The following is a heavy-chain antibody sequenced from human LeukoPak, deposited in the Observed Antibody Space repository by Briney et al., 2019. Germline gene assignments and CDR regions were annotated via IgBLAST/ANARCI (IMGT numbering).Heavy chain of an antibody. V-gene: IGHV3-53*01. CDR3: ARDWGSGSFYAEPYFDY. CDR1: GFTFSSYS. CDR2: IYSGGST. Sequence: PGGSLRLSCAASGFTFSSYSMNWVRQAPGKGLEWVSVIYSGGSTDYADSVKGRFTISRDNSKNTLYLQMNSLRAEDTAVYYCARDWGSGSFYAEPYFDYWGQGTLVTVSS. J-gene: IGHJ4*02. D-gene: IGHD3-10*01.